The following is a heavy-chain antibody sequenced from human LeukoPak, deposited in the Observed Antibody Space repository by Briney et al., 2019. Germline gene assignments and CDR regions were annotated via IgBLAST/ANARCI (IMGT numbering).Heavy chain of an antibody. CDR2: GYYDVVT. CDR3: AILSCSDAVCPTLPYNHFDP. V-gene: IGHV4-39*01. CDR1: VGSISSRGFF. J-gene: IGHJ5*02. Sequence: SETLSLTCTVSVGSISSRGFFWGWIRQPPGKGPEWNVNGYYDVVTYYNRSFQSRVTRSLDKSTNRLYLQLITVTAADTAVYYCAILSCSDAVCPTLPYNHFDPWGQGTLVIVST. D-gene: IGHD2-15*01.